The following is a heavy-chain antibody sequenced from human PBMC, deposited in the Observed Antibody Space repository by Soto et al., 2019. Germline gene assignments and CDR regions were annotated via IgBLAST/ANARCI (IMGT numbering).Heavy chain of an antibody. Sequence: LRLSCAASGFTFSSYAMSWVRQAPGKGLEWVSAISGSGGSTYYADSVKGRFTISRDNSKNTLYLQMNSLRAEDTAVYYCAKVPSDKPRNTIFGVVTSDYYFDYWGQGTLVTVSS. CDR3: AKVPSDKPRNTIFGVVTSDYYFDY. CDR1: GFTFSSYA. J-gene: IGHJ4*02. D-gene: IGHD3-3*01. CDR2: ISGSGGST. V-gene: IGHV3-23*01.